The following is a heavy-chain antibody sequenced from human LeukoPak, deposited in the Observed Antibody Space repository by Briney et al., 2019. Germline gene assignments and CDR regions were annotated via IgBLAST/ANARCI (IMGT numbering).Heavy chain of an antibody. J-gene: IGHJ6*02. CDR3: ARDNWNYGSSMDV. CDR2: IYYSGST. Sequence: SETLSLTCTVSGDSINSLDLWSWVRQPPGKGLEWIGYIYYSGSTNYNPSLKSRVTISVDTSKNQFSLKLSSVTAADTAVYYCARDNWNYGSSMDVWGQGTTVTVSS. V-gene: IGHV4-59*11. CDR1: GDSINSLDL. D-gene: IGHD1-7*01.